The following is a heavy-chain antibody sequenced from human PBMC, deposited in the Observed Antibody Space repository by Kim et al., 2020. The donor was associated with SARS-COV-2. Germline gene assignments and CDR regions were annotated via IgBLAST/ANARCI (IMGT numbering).Heavy chain of an antibody. CDR1: GYSFTSYW. D-gene: IGHD5-18*01. Sequence: GESLKISCKGSGYSFTSYWIGWVRQMPGKGLEWMGIIYPGDSDTRYSPSFQGQVTISADKSISTAYLQWSSLKASDTAMYYCARAVGGIQLWPHAFDIWGQGTMVTVSS. CDR3: ARAVGGIQLWPHAFDI. V-gene: IGHV5-51*01. CDR2: IYPGDSDT. J-gene: IGHJ3*02.